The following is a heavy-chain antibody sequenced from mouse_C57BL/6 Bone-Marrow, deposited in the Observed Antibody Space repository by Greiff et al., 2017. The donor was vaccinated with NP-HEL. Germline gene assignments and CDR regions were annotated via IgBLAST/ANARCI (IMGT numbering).Heavy chain of an antibody. Sequence: EVKLVESGGDLVKPGGSLKLSCAASGFTFSSYGMSWVRQTPDKRLEWVATISSGGSYTYYPDSVKGRFPISRDNAKNTLYLQMRSLKSEDTAMYYCASPYDYDVAWFAYWGQGTLVTVSA. CDR3: ASPYDYDVAWFAY. D-gene: IGHD2-4*01. CDR1: GFTFSSYG. V-gene: IGHV5-6*02. CDR2: ISSGGSYT. J-gene: IGHJ3*01.